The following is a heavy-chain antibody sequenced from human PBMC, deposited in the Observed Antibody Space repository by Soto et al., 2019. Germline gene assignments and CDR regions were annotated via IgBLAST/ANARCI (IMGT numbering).Heavy chain of an antibody. CDR2: ITGSTGTT. CDR1: GFTFSNFA. V-gene: IGHV3-23*01. Sequence: EVQVLESGGGSVQPGGSLRLSCAASGFTFSNFAMSWVRHAPGKGLEWVSEITGSTGTTYYADSVRGRFINSRDNSQNTRHLQMNSLRPEDTAVYYCAKDTSSSPYYMDVWGKGTTVTVSS. J-gene: IGHJ6*03. CDR3: AKDTSSSPYYMDV. D-gene: IGHD2-2*01.